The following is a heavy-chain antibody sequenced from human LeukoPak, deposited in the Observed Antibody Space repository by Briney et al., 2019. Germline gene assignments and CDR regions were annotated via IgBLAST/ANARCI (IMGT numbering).Heavy chain of an antibody. D-gene: IGHD4/OR15-4a*01. J-gene: IGHJ5*02. CDR3: AREGADYNWFDP. V-gene: IGHV3-66*01. Sequence: GGSLRLSCAASGFTVSSNYMSWVGQAPGKGLEWVSVIYSGGSTYYADSVKGRFTISRDNSKNTLYLQMNSLRAEDTAVYYCAREGADYNWFDPWGQGTLVTVSS. CDR1: GFTVSSNY. CDR2: IYSGGST.